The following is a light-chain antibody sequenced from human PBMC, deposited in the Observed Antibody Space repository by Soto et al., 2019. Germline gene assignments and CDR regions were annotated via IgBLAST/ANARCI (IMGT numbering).Light chain of an antibody. J-gene: IGKJ4*01. CDR3: QQRSNLPLT. CDR2: DAS. V-gene: IGKV3-11*01. CDR1: QSVSSY. Sequence: EIVLTQSPVTLSLSPGERATLSCRASQSVSSYLAWYQEKPGQAPRLLIYDASNRATGIPARFSGSGSGTDFTLTISSLEPEDFAVYYCQQRSNLPLTFGGGTKVEIK.